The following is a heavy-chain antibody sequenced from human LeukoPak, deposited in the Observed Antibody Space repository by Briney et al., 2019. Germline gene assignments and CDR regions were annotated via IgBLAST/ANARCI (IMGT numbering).Heavy chain of an antibody. D-gene: IGHD2-2*02. CDR3: ARSVPATAILPPDY. CDR2: IIPIFGTA. J-gene: IGHJ4*02. CDR1: GGTFSSYA. Sequence: SVKVSCKASGGTFSSYAISWVRQAPGQGLEWMGGIIPIFGTANYAQKSQGRVTITADESTSTAYMELSSLRSEDTAVYYCARSVPATAILPPDYWGQGTLVTVSS. V-gene: IGHV1-69*13.